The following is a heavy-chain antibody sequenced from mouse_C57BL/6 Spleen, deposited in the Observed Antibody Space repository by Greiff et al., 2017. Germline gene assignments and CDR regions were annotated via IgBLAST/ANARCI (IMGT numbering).Heavy chain of an antibody. D-gene: IGHD1-1*01. Sequence: QVQLQQPGAELVKPGASVKLSCKASGYTFTSYWMQWVKQRPGQGLEWIGEIDPSDSYTNYNQKFKGKATLTVDTYSSTAYMQLSSLTSEDSAVYYCARDYYGSSNYFDYWGQGTTLTVSS. CDR1: GYTFTSYW. CDR2: IDPSDSYT. CDR3: ARDYYGSSNYFDY. V-gene: IGHV1-50*01. J-gene: IGHJ2*01.